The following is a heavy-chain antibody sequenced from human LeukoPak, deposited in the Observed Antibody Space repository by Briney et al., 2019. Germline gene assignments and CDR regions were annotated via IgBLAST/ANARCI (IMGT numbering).Heavy chain of an antibody. CDR2: IVVGSGNT. Sequence: SVKVSCKASGFTFTSSAMQWVRQARGQRLEWIGWIVVGSGNTNYAQKFQERVTITRDMSTSTAYMELSSLRSEDTAVYYCAALGKYSSSPYFDYWGQETLVTVSS. J-gene: IGHJ4*02. CDR1: GFTFTSSA. CDR3: AALGKYSSSPYFDY. D-gene: IGHD6-6*01. V-gene: IGHV1-58*02.